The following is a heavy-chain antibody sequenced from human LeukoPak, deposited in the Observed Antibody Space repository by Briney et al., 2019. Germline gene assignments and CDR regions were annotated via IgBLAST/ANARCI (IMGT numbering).Heavy chain of an antibody. J-gene: IGHJ6*03. Sequence: GWSLRLSCTASGFPFSGYYISWVRQAPGTGLEWLANIKGDGSVQDYVDSVKGRFTISRDNAKNSLYLQMNNLRVDDTAVYYCVGQLLRAVWGKGTTVTVSS. V-gene: IGHV3-7*01. D-gene: IGHD2-2*01. CDR1: GFPFSGYY. CDR3: VGQLLRAV. CDR2: IKGDGSVQ.